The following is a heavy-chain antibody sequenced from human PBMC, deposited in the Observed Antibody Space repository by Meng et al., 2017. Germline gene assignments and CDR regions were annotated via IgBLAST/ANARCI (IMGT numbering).Heavy chain of an antibody. J-gene: IGHJ5*01. D-gene: IGHD3-9*01. V-gene: IGHV1-46*01. CDR3: ARDIRGYDILTGYPPNNWFDS. CDR1: GYTFTSYY. CDR2: INPSGGST. Sequence: ASVKVSCKASGYTFTSYYMHWVRQAPGQGLEWMGIINPSGGSTSYAQKLQGRVTMTRDTSTSTVYMELSSLRSEDTAVYYCARDIRGYDILTGYPPNNWFDSWGQGNLVNGAS.